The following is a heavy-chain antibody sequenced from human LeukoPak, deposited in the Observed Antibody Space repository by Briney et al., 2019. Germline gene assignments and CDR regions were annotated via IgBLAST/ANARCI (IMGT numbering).Heavy chain of an antibody. Sequence: PGGSLRLSCAASGFTFSHYAMHWVRQAPGKGLEWVPVIYRDGSSYYAESVKGRFTISRDNSKNTLYIQMNSLRAEDTAVYYCARSFYDILIGYYQYFDYWGQGTLVTVSS. CDR1: GFTFSHYA. V-gene: IGHV3-66*01. D-gene: IGHD3-9*01. CDR3: ARSFYDILIGYYQYFDY. CDR2: IYRDGSS. J-gene: IGHJ4*02.